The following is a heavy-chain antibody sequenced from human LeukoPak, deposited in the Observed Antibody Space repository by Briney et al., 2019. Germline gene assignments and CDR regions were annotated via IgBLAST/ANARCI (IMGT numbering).Heavy chain of an antibody. CDR1: GDSISTYY. Sequence: SETLSLTCTVSGDSISTYYWSWIRQPPGKGLEWIGYIYYRVDSDYNPSLKSRVTMSVDMSTRQISLKLSSVTAADTAVYYCARAVGGDGSGSLWGPGTLVTVSS. CDR3: ARAVGGDGSGSL. V-gene: IGHV4-59*01. J-gene: IGHJ4*02. CDR2: IYYRVDS. D-gene: IGHD3-10*01.